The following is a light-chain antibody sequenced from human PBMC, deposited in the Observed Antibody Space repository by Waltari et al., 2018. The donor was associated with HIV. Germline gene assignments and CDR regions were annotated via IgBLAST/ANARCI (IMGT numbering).Light chain of an antibody. CDR1: QNVNRN. CDR2: NTS. V-gene: IGKV3-15*01. Sequence: EIVMTQSPATLSVSPGERATFSCRASQNVNRNLAWYQQKPGQAPRLLVYNTSTRASGIPARFGGSGSATEFTLTINTLQSEDFAVYYCQQYNKWLSFGQVTNLEIK. CDR3: QQYNKWLS. J-gene: IGKJ2*01.